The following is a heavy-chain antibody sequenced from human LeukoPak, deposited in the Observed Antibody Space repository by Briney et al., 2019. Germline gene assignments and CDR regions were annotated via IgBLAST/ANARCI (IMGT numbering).Heavy chain of an antibody. D-gene: IGHD1-14*01. CDR3: ARGPHRGQAADY. CDR1: GDSISGTSYF. CDR2: IYASGRT. Sequence: PSETLSLTCTVSGDSISGTSYFWSWVRQPAGKGLEWLGRIYASGRTSYNPSLTGRLSISVDTSKSQFPLKLTSVTAADTAVYYCARGPHRGQAADYWGQGILVTVSS. V-gene: IGHV4-61*02. J-gene: IGHJ4*02.